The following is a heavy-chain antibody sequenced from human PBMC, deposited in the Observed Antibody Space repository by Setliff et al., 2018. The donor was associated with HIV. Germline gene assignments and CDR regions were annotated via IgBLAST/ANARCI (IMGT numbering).Heavy chain of an antibody. CDR3: ARARGLLPYYYWDV. CDR1: GGSISSGGYY. Sequence: PSETLSLTCTVSGGSISSGGYYWSWIRQHPGKGLEWIGYIYYSGSTYYNPSLKSRVTMSVDTSKNQFSLKLSSMTAADTAVYYCARARGLLPYYYWDVWGKGTTVTVSS. V-gene: IGHV4-31*03. D-gene: IGHD3-10*01. CDR2: IYYSGST. J-gene: IGHJ6*03.